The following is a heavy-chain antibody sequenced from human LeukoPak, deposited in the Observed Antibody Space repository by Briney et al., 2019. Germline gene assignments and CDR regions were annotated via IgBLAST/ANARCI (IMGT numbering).Heavy chain of an antibody. CDR2: MNPNSGNT. CDR1: GYTFTSYD. D-gene: IGHD4-17*01. J-gene: IGHJ4*02. Sequence: ASVKVSCKASGYTFTSYDINWVRQATGQGLEWMGWMNPNSGNTGYAQKFQGRVTMTRDTSISTAYMGLSSLRAEDTAVYYCAKDLTRRLAVTTGAVGYWGQGTLVTVSS. V-gene: IGHV1-8*01. CDR3: AKDLTRRLAVTTGAVGY.